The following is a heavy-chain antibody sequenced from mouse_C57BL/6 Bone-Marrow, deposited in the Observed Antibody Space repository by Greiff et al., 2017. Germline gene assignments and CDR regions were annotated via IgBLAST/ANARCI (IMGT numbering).Heavy chain of an antibody. V-gene: IGHV1-5*01. CDR2: IYPGNSDT. D-gene: IGHD2-1*01. CDR1: GYTFTSYW. Sequence: EVKLVESGTVLARPGASVKMSCKTSGYTFTSYWMHWVKQRPGQGLEWIGAIYPGNSDTSYKQKFTGKAKLTAVTSASTAYMELSSLTNEDSAVYYCTRIVYYGNSEAYWGQGTLVTVSA. J-gene: IGHJ3*01. CDR3: TRIVYYGNSEAY.